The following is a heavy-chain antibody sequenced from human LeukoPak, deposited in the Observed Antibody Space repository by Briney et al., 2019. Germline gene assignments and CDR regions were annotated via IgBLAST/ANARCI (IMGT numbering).Heavy chain of an antibody. V-gene: IGHV3-30*10. CDR3: AIDDLQGKMGRGVRDW. J-gene: IGHJ4*02. CDR2: ISDDGSNK. Sequence: GGSLRLSCAASGFRFSRYAMHWVRQAPGKGLEGVAVISDDGSNKYYTDSVKGRFTISRDNSKSTLYLQIDSLRAEVTAVFYCAIDDLQGKMGRGVRDWWGQGTEVSVSS. D-gene: IGHD3-10*01. CDR1: GFRFSRYA.